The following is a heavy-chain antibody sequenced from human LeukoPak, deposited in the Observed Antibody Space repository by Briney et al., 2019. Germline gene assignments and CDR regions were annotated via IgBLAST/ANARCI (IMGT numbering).Heavy chain of an antibody. CDR1: GFTFSSYS. J-gene: IGHJ4*02. Sequence: GGSLRLSCAASGFTFSSYSMNWVRQAPGKGLEWVSYISSSSSTIYYADSVKGRFTISRDNAKNSLYLQMNSLRAEDTAVYYCARDIGIAARPFDYWGQGTLVTVSS. CDR3: ARDIGIAARPFDY. CDR2: ISSSSSTI. V-gene: IGHV3-48*04. D-gene: IGHD6-6*01.